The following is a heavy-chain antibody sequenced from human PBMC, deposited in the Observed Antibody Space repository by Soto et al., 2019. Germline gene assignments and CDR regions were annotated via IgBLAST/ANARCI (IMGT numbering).Heavy chain of an antibody. J-gene: IGHJ5*02. V-gene: IGHV4-34*01. CDR2: INHSGST. CDR3: ARAKVATIWGSNWFDP. CDR1: GGSFSGYY. D-gene: IGHD5-12*01. Sequence: PSETLSLTCAVYGGSFSGYYWSWIRQPPGKGLERIGEINHSGSTNYNPSLKSRGTISVDTSKNQFSLKLSSVTAADTAVYYCARAKVATIWGSNWFDPWGQGTMVTVSS.